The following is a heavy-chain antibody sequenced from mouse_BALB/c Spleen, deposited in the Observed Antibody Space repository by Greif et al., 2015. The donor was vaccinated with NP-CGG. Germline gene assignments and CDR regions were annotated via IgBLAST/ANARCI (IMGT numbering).Heavy chain of an antibody. D-gene: IGHD2-2*01. CDR1: GFTFSNYG. CDR2: ISSGGSYT. V-gene: IGHV5-6*01. J-gene: IGHJ2*01. Sequence: EVQLVESGGDLVKPGGSLKLSCAASGFTFSNYGMSWVRQTPGKRLEWVATISSGGSYTYYPDSVKGRFTISRDNAKNTLYLQMSSLKSEDTAMYYCARHRGHGYDVFDYWGQGTTLTVSS. CDR3: ARHRGHGYDVFDY.